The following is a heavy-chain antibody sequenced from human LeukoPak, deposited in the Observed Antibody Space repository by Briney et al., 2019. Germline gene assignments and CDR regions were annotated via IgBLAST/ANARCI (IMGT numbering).Heavy chain of an antibody. D-gene: IGHD2-2*01. CDR2: IWYDGSNK. CDR3: ARLYCSSTSCFEAWDY. J-gene: IGHJ4*02. V-gene: IGHV3-33*01. Sequence: GGSLRLSCAASGFTFSSNGMHWVRQAPGKGLEWVAVIWYDGSNKYYADSVKGRFTISRDNSKNTLYLQMNSLRAEDTAVYYCARLYCSSTSCFEAWDYWGQGTLVTVSS. CDR1: GFTFSSNG.